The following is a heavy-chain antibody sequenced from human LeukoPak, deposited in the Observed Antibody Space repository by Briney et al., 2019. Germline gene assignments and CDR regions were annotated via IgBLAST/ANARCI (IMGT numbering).Heavy chain of an antibody. V-gene: IGHV3-11*01. CDR2: ISSSGSTI. CDR3: ARDPPDYYDSSGYSAFDI. CDR1: GFTFSDYY. Sequence: GGSLRLSCAASGFTFSDYYMSWIRQAPGKGLEWVSYISSSGSTIYYADSVKGRFTISRDNAKNSLYLQMNSLRAEDTAVYYCARDPPDYYDSSGYSAFDIWGQGTMVTVSS. J-gene: IGHJ3*02. D-gene: IGHD3-22*01.